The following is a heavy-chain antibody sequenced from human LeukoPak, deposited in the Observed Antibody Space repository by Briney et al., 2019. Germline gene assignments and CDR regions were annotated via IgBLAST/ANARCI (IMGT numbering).Heavy chain of an antibody. D-gene: IGHD6-25*01. Sequence: GGSLRLSCAASGFTFSSYGMHWVRQAPGKGLEWVAVISYDGSNKYYADSVKGRFTISRDNSKNTLYLQMNTLSADDTALYYCAKDASTSRSGHYYYAMDVWGQGTTVTVSS. CDR1: GFTFSSYG. CDR3: AKDASTSRSGHYYYAMDV. CDR2: ISYDGSNK. J-gene: IGHJ6*02. V-gene: IGHV3-30*18.